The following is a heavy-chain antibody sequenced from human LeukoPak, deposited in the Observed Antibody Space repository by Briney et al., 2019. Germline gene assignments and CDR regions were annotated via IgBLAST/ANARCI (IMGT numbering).Heavy chain of an antibody. V-gene: IGHV3-7*01. J-gene: IGHJ4*02. Sequence: GVLRLSCAASGFTFSSYWMSWVRQAPGKGLEWVANIKQDGSEKYYVDSVRGRFTISRDNAKNSLYLQMNSLRAEDTAVYYCARDWFAAKGSSGYPPSTYFDYWGQGTLVTVSS. CDR1: GFTFSSYW. D-gene: IGHD3-22*01. CDR3: ARDWFAAKGSSGYPPSTYFDY. CDR2: IKQDGSEK.